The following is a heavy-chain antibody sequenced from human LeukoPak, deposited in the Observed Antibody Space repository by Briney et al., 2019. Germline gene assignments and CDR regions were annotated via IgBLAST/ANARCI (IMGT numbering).Heavy chain of an antibody. J-gene: IGHJ2*01. D-gene: IGHD6-13*01. V-gene: IGHV1-8*01. CDR1: GYTFTSYD. CDR2: MNPNSGNT. CDR3: ARTGIAAAEVDWYFDL. Sequence: GASVKVSCKASGYTFTSYDINWVRQATGQGLEWMGYMNPNSGNTGYAQKFQGRVTITADESTSTAYMELSSLRSEDTAVYYCARTGIAAAEVDWYFDLWGRGTLVTVSS.